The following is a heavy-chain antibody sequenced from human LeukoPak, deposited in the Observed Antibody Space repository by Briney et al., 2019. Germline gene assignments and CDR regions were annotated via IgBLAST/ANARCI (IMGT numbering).Heavy chain of an antibody. CDR3: ARDRSSSWYYFEY. V-gene: IGHV1-18*01. CDR1: GYTFTSYA. D-gene: IGHD6-13*01. Sequence: GASVEVSCKASGYTFTSYAFSWVRQAPGQGLEWMGWISAYNGNTKYAQKFQGRVTMTTDASTSTAYMEVRSLRSDDTAVYYCARDRSSSWYYFEYWGQGALVTVSS. J-gene: IGHJ4*02. CDR2: ISAYNGNT.